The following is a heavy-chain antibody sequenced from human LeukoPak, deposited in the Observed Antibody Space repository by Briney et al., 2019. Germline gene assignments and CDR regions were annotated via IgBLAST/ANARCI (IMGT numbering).Heavy chain of an antibody. CDR1: GFTFSDYA. V-gene: IGHV3-23*01. D-gene: IGHD2-2*01. J-gene: IGHJ4*02. CDR3: AKEGSIVVVPAATDY. Sequence: GGSLRLSCAASGFTFSDYALIWVRQAPGKGLEWISAIRGTGGTTYYADSVKGRCTISRDNSRNTVYLQMNSLRAEDTAVYYCAKEGSIVVVPAATDYWGQGTLVTVSS. CDR2: IRGTGGTT.